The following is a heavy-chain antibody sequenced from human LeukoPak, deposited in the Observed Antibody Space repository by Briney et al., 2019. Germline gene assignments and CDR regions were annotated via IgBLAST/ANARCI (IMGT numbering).Heavy chain of an antibody. Sequence: KSSETLSLTCTVSGYSISSGYYWGWIRQPPGKGLEWIGSIYHSGSTYYNPSLKSRVTISVDTSKNQFSLKLSSVTAADTAVYYCARAPYSSGWYLFDYWGQGTLVTVSS. D-gene: IGHD6-19*01. V-gene: IGHV4-38-2*02. CDR1: GYSISSGYY. J-gene: IGHJ4*02. CDR3: ARAPYSSGWYLFDY. CDR2: IYHSGST.